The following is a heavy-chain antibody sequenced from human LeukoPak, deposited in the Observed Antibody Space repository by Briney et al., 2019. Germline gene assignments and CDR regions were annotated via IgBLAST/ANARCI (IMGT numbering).Heavy chain of an antibody. CDR1: GFTFSSYS. Sequence: PGGSLRLSCAASGFTFSSYSMYWVRQAPGKGLEWVSYISSSSSTIYYADSVKGRFTISRDNAKNSLYLQMNSLRAEDTAVYYCARDLGTAIHDYWGQGTLVTVSS. D-gene: IGHD2-2*02. CDR2: ISSSSSTI. J-gene: IGHJ4*02. V-gene: IGHV3-48*04. CDR3: ARDLGTAIHDY.